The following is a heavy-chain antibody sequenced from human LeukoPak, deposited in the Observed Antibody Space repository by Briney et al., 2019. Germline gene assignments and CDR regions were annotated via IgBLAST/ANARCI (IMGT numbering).Heavy chain of an antibody. Sequence: SETLSLTCTVSGASINSYYWSWIRQPPGKGLEWIGYIYYSGSTNYNPSLKSRVTISVDTSKNQFSLKLSSVTAADTAVYYCASVGYGDYVWGQGTLVTASS. D-gene: IGHD4-17*01. CDR2: IYYSGST. CDR3: ASVGYGDYV. V-gene: IGHV4-59*01. CDR1: GASINSYY. J-gene: IGHJ4*02.